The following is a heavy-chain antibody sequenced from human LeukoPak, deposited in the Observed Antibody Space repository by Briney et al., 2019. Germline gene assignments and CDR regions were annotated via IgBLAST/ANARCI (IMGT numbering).Heavy chain of an antibody. CDR1: GGSISSGSYY. D-gene: IGHD2-2*01. Sequence: SETLSLTCTVSGGSISSGSYYWSWIRPPAGKGLEWIGRIYTSGSTNYNPSLKSRVTISVDTSKNQFSLKLSSVTAADTAVYYCARDVVVPAFDAFDIWGQGTMVTVSS. CDR3: ARDVVVPAFDAFDI. J-gene: IGHJ3*02. V-gene: IGHV4-61*02. CDR2: IYTSGST.